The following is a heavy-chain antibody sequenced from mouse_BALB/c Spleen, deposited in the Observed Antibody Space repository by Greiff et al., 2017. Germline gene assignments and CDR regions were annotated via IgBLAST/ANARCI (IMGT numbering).Heavy chain of an antibody. CDR3: ARGNYRYGDYYAMDY. CDR2: INPSSGYT. J-gene: IGHJ4*01. V-gene: IGHV1-4*01. D-gene: IGHD2-14*01. Sequence: VQLQQSGAELARPGASVKLSCKASGYTFTSYWMHWVKQRPGQGLEWIGYINPSSGYTNYNQKFKDKATLTADKSSSTAYMQLSSLTSEDSAVYYCARGNYRYGDYYAMDYWGQGTSVTVSS. CDR1: GYTFTSYW.